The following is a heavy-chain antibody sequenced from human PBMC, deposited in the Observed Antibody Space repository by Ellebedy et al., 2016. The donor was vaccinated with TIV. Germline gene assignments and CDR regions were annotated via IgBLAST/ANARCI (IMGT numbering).Heavy chain of an antibody. V-gene: IGHV3-30*09. CDR2: ISYDGSFT. Sequence: GGSLRLXXVVSGFSFTTYLMHWVRQAPGKGLEWVAGISYDGSFTYYADSVRGRFAISRDNSKNTLYPQINSLRTNDTAVYFCARDLVGSHYNHWGQGTLVIVSS. CDR3: ARDLVGSHYNH. CDR1: GFSFTTYL. D-gene: IGHD1-26*01. J-gene: IGHJ4*02.